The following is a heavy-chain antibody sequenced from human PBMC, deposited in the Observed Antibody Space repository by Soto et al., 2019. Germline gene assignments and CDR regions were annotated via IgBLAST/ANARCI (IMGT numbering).Heavy chain of an antibody. CDR2: IYHSGST. J-gene: IGHJ3*02. V-gene: IGHV4-30-2*01. Sequence: SETLSLTCAVSGGSISSGGYSWSWIRQPPGKGPEWIGYIYHSGSTYYNPSLKSRVTISVDRSKNQFSLKLSSVTAADTAVYYCAREVTYAFDIWGQGTMVTVS. D-gene: IGHD2-21*02. CDR3: AREVTYAFDI. CDR1: GGSISSGGYS.